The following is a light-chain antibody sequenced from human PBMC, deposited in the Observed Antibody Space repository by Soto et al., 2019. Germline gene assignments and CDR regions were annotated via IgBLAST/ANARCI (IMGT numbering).Light chain of an antibody. J-gene: IGLJ3*02. V-gene: IGLV1-40*01. CDR3: QSYDSSLSGWV. Sequence: QSVLTQPPSVSGAPGQRVTISCSGSSSNIGTGYDVHWYQQFPGSAPKLLIYDNSNRPSGVPDRFSGYKSGTSASLAITGLQAEDEADYYCQSYDSSLSGWVFGGGTKLTVL. CDR1: SSNIGTGYD. CDR2: DNS.